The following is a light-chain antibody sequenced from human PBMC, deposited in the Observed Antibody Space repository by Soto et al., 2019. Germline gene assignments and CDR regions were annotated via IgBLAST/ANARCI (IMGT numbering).Light chain of an antibody. J-gene: IGKJ5*01. CDR2: AAS. V-gene: IGKV1-39*01. Sequence: DIQLTQSPSSLSASVGDRVTITCRASQSISTYLNWYQQKPGKAPKLLIYAASSLQSGVPSRFSGSGSGTDFTLTISRLQPEDFASYYCQQSSSTPLTFGLGTRLDIK. CDR3: QQSSSTPLT. CDR1: QSISTY.